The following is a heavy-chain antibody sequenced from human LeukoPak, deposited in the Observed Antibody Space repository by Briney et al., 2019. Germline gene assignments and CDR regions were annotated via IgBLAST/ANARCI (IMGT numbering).Heavy chain of an antibody. Sequence: GGSLRLSCAASGFSFSNYGMNWVRQAPGQGLDWVSVINTSGRNTFYADSVKGRLTISRDNSKNTVYLQMSNLRGEDTAVYYCARSLKWNLVGFDYWGQGTLVTVPS. CDR2: INTSGRNT. V-gene: IGHV3-23*05. CDR1: GFSFSNYG. CDR3: ARSLKWNLVGFDY. D-gene: IGHD1-1*01. J-gene: IGHJ4*02.